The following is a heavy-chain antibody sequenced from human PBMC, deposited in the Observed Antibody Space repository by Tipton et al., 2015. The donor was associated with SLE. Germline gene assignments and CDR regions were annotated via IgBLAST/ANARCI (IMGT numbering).Heavy chain of an antibody. CDR3: AGISGTNYYYYGMDV. Sequence: TLSLTCTVSGGSISSHYWSWIQQPPGKGLEWIGYIYYSGSTNYNPSLKSRVTISVDTSKNQFSLKLSSVTAADTAVYYCAGISGTNYYYYGMDVWGQGTTVTVSS. D-gene: IGHD1-26*01. CDR2: IYYSGST. V-gene: IGHV4-59*11. CDR1: GGSISSHY. J-gene: IGHJ6*02.